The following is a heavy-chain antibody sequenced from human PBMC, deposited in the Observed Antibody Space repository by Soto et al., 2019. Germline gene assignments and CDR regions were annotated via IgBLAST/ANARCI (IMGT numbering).Heavy chain of an antibody. D-gene: IGHD2-2*01. CDR3: ARVMAAMQNWLDP. Sequence: QVQLQESGPGLVKPSQTLSLTCTVSGGSISNVGYFWSWIRQPPGKGLEWIGFIYHTGTTYYNSSLRSRVSISIGTSKIPFSLKLNSVTAADTAVYYCARVMAAMQNWLDPWGQGTLVTVSP. CDR1: GGSISNVGYF. J-gene: IGHJ5*02. CDR2: IYHTGTT. V-gene: IGHV4-30-4*01.